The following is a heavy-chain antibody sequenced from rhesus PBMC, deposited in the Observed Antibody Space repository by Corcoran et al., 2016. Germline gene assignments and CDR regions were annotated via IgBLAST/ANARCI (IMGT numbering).Heavy chain of an antibody. Sequence: QVQLQESGPGLVKPSETLSLTCAVSGGSISGYYCYAFRQPPGQGREWIGDIGGCSRSTYYNPSLKSRVTISTDASKNQFSLKVSSVTAADTAVYYCARRTTTITPFDYWGQGVLVTVSS. CDR1: GGSISGYY. D-gene: IGHD3-9*01. CDR3: ARRTTTITPFDY. J-gene: IGHJ4*01. V-gene: IGHV4-165*02. CDR2: IGGCSRST.